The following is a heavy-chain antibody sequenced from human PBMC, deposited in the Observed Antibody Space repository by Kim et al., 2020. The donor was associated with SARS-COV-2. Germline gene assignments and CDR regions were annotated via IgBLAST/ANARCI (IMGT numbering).Heavy chain of an antibody. CDR2: IGTAGDT. CDR3: ARGAYSSGPNPTYNWFDP. V-gene: IGHV3-13*01. J-gene: IGHJ5*02. CDR1: GFTFSRYD. D-gene: IGHD5-18*01. Sequence: GGSLRLSCAASGFTFSRYDMHWVRQTTGKGLEWVSAIGTAGDTYYPDSVKGRFTISRENAKNSFYLQMNSLRAGDTAVYYCARGAYSSGPNPTYNWFDPWGQGTLVTVSS.